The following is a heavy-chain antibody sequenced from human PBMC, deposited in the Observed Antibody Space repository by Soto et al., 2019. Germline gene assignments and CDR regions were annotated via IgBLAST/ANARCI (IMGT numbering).Heavy chain of an antibody. Sequence: ASVKVSCKASGYSFTTYGISWVRQAPGQGLEWMGWISGYNGDTNNAQKFQDRVTMTIDRSTTTAYLELRSMTSDDTAVYYCAKNGHPPYYYYGMDVWG. CDR3: AKNGHPPYYYYGMDV. V-gene: IGHV1-18*01. D-gene: IGHD2-8*01. CDR2: ISGYNGDT. CDR1: GYSFTTYG. J-gene: IGHJ6*02.